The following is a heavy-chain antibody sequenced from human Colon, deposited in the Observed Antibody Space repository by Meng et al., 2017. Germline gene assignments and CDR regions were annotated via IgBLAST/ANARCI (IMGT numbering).Heavy chain of an antibody. CDR1: GGSVSSPSYY. CDR3: ARGRGSYSSIDF. Sequence: QGQLQGSGPRLVRPSDTLSLTCTLSGGSVSSPSYYWSWIRQTPGKGLEWIGYVYYTGSANYNPSLKSRVTISVDTSKNHFSLNLTSVTAADTAVYYCARGRGSYSSIDFWGQGTLVTVSS. J-gene: IGHJ4*02. V-gene: IGHV4-61*03. CDR2: VYYTGSA. D-gene: IGHD1-26*01.